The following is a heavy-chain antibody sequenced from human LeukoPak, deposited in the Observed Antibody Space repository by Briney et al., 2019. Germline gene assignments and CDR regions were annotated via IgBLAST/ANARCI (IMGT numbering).Heavy chain of an antibody. V-gene: IGHV3-7*01. CDR2: IKQDGSEK. CDR3: ARGGYDHAFDV. D-gene: IGHD2-15*01. Sequence: PGGSLRLSCAASGFTFSSYWMSWVRQAPGKGLEWVASIKQDGSEKYYVDSVKGRFTISRDNAKNSLYLQMNSLRAEDTAVYYCARGGYDHAFDVWGQGAMVTVSS. CDR1: GFTFSSYW. J-gene: IGHJ3*01.